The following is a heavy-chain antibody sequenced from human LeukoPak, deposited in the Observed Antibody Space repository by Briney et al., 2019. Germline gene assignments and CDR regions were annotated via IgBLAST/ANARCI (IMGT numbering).Heavy chain of an antibody. CDR3: ARAPGTTFDY. V-gene: IGHV4-34*01. CDR2: INHSGST. D-gene: IGHD4-17*01. J-gene: IGHJ4*01. CDR1: GGSFSGYY. Sequence: SETLSLTCAVYGGSFSGYYWSWIRQPPGKGLEWIGEINHSGSTNYNPSLKSRVTISVDTSKNQFSLKLTSVTAADTAVYYCARAPGTTFDYWDHGNMVTVSP.